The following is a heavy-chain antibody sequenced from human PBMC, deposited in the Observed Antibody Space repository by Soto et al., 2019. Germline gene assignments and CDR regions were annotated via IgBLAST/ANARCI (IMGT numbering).Heavy chain of an antibody. CDR3: ARDKQEGAAPVDY. D-gene: IGHD1-26*01. Sequence: GGSLRLSCAASGFTFSTYWMTWVRQAPGRGLEWVANIRQDGSEKYYLDSVKGRFTISRDNAKNSLYLQMNSLRAEDTAVYYCARDKQEGAAPVDYWGQGTLVTVSS. CDR1: GFTFSTYW. J-gene: IGHJ4*02. V-gene: IGHV3-7*01. CDR2: IRQDGSEK.